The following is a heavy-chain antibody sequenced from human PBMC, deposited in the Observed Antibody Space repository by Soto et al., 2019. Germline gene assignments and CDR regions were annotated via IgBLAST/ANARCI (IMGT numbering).Heavy chain of an antibody. V-gene: IGHV4-34*01. J-gene: IGHJ6*03. D-gene: IGHD5-12*01. Sequence: SETLSLTCAVYGGSFSGYYWSWIRQPPGKGLEWIGEINHSGSTNYNPSLKSRVTISVDTSKNQFSLKLSSVTAADTAVYYCARGGHWLRLLSYYYYLDGWGKGTTVTVAS. CDR3: ARGGHWLRLLSYYYYLDG. CDR2: INHSGST. CDR1: GGSFSGYY.